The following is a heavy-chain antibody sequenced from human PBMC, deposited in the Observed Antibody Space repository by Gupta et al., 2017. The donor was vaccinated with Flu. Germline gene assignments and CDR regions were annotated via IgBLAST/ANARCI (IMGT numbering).Heavy chain of an antibody. CDR2: RSKAYGGTT. CDR3: TREGQQLVPEYFQH. Sequence: RSKAYGGTTEYAASVKGRFTISRDDSKSIAYLQMNSLKTEDTAVYYCTREGQQLVPEYFQHWGQGTLVTVSS. J-gene: IGHJ1*01. V-gene: IGHV3-49*02. D-gene: IGHD6-13*01.